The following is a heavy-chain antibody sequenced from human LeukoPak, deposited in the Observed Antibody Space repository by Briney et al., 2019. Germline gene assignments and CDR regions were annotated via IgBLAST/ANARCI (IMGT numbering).Heavy chain of an antibody. D-gene: IGHD3-10*01. V-gene: IGHV3-48*03. CDR2: ISRSGDTI. J-gene: IGHJ4*02. CDR3: ARDYASDY. Sequence: GGSLRLSCAASGFTFSRYEMNWVRQAPGKGLEWVSYISRSGDTIYFADSVKGRFTISRDNAKNSLYLQMSSLRAEDTAVYYCARDYASDYWGQGTPVTVSS. CDR1: GFTFSRYE.